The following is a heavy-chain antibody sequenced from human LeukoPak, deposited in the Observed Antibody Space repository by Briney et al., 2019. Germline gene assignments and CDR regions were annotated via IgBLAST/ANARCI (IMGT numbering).Heavy chain of an antibody. CDR3: ARGPGDYYDSSGSLPHYYYGMDV. CDR1: GGSFSGYY. J-gene: IGHJ6*02. D-gene: IGHD3-22*01. CDR2: INHSGST. V-gene: IGHV4-34*01. Sequence: TSETLSLTCAVYGGSFSGYYWSWIRQPPGKGLEWIGEINHSGSTNYNPSLKSRVTISVDTSKNQFSLKLSSVTAADTAVYYCARGPGDYYDSSGSLPHYYYGMDVWGQGTTVTVSS.